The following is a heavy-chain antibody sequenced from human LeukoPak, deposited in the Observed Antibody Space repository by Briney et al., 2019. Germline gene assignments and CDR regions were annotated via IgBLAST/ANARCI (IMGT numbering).Heavy chain of an antibody. CDR1: GFTFSSYS. CDR2: ISSSSSII. D-gene: IGHD5-18*01. V-gene: IGHV3-48*01. CDR3: ARARGYSYGYSDY. J-gene: IGHJ4*02. Sequence: GSLRLSCAASGFTFSSYSMNWVRQAPGKGLEWVSYISSSSSIIDYADSVKGRFTISRDNAKNSLYLQMNSLRAEDTAVYYCARARGYSYGYSDYWGQGTLVTVSS.